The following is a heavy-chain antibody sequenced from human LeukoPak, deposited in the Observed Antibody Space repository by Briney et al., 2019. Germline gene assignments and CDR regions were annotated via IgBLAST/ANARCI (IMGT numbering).Heavy chain of an antibody. CDR3: ARDIDSGFSGTPCYFDY. CDR1: GFTFDDYA. CDR2: ISWNSGSI. V-gene: IGHV3-9*03. Sequence: GGSLRPSCAASGFTFDDYAMHWVRQAPGKGLEWVSGISWNSGSIGYADSVKGRFTISRDNAKNSLYLQMNSLRAEDVALYYCARDIDSGFSGTPCYFDYWGQGTLVTVSS. J-gene: IGHJ4*02. D-gene: IGHD2/OR15-2a*01.